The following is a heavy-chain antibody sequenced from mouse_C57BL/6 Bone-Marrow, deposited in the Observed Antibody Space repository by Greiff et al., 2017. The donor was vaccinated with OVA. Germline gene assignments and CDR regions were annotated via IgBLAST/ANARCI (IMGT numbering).Heavy chain of an antibody. D-gene: IGHD1-3*01. CDR2: IYPSSGDT. Sequence: VQLQQSGAELARPGASVKLSCKASGYTFTSYGMSWVKQRTGQGLEWIGEIYPSSGDTYYNEKFKGKATLTADKSSSTAYMELRSLTSEDSAVYFCARRGVSVYDKDYGGQGTAVTVTA. V-gene: IGHV1-81*01. CDR1: GYTFTSYG. J-gene: IGHJ4*01. CDR3: ARRGVSVYDKDY.